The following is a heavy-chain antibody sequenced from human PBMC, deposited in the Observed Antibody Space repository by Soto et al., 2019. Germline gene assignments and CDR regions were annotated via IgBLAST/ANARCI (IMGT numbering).Heavy chain of an antibody. V-gene: IGHV3-23*01. Sequence: GGSLRLSCAASGFTFSSYAMSWVRQAPGKGLEWVSAISGSGGSTYYADSVKGRFTISRDNSKNTLYLQMNSLRAEDTAVYYCAKAYSYGPLVPTYFDYWGQGTLVTVSS. CDR3: AKAYSYGPLVPTYFDY. CDR1: GFTFSSYA. CDR2: ISGSGGST. D-gene: IGHD5-18*01. J-gene: IGHJ4*02.